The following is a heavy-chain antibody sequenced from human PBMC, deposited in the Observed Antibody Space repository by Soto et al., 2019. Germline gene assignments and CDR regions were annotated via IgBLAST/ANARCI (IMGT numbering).Heavy chain of an antibody. CDR1: GLNVSSNF. CDR2: ISIIGTT. V-gene: IGHV3-53*02. CDR3: VRDRGYFDY. Sequence: EVQLVETGGGLIQPGGSLRLSCAASGLNVSSNFMTWVRQAPGKGLEWVSVISIIGTTHHADSVKGRFTISRDNSKNTVYLQMNNLRAEDTAAYYCVRDRGYFDYWGQGTLVIVSS. J-gene: IGHJ4*02.